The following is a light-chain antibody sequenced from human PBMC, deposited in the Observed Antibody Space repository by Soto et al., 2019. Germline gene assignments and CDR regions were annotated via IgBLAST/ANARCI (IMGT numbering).Light chain of an antibody. V-gene: IGKV3-11*01. Sequence: EIVLTQSPDTLSLSPGERATLSCRASQSVSSSLAWYQQKPGQAPGLLIYDASNRATGIPARFRGSGSGTDFTLTISSLEPEDFAVYYCQQRSNWPPEVTFGPGTKVDIK. CDR1: QSVSSS. CDR3: QQRSNWPPEVT. J-gene: IGKJ3*01. CDR2: DAS.